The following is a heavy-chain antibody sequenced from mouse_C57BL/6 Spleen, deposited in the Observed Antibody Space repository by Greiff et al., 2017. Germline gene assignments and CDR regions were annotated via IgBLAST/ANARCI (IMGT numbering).Heavy chain of an antibody. D-gene: IGHD1-1*01. J-gene: IGHJ2*01. CDR1: GYTFTSYW. CDR3: ARRVNYYGSSYAPYFDY. V-gene: IGHV1-50*01. CDR2: IDPSDSYT. Sequence: KESCKASGYTFTSYWMQWVKQRPGQGLEWIGEIDPSDSYTNYNQKFKGKATLTVDTSSSTAYMQLSSLTSEDSAVYYCARRVNYYGSSYAPYFDYWGQGTTLTVSS.